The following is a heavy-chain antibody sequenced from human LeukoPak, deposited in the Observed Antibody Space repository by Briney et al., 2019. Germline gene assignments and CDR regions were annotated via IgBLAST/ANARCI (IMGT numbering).Heavy chain of an antibody. V-gene: IGHV1-69*05. CDR2: IIPIFGTA. D-gene: IGHD6-19*01. CDR3: ARSSNGWYGTVDY. CDR1: GGTLSSYA. J-gene: IGHJ4*02. Sequence: SVKVSCKASGGTLSSYAISWVRQAPGQGLEWMGGIIPIFGTANYAQKFQGRVTITTDESTSTAYMELSSLRSEDTAVYYCARSSNGWYGTVDYWGQGTLVTVSS.